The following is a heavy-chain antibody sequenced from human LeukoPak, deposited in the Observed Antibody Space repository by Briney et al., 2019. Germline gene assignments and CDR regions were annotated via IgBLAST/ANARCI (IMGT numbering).Heavy chain of an antibody. V-gene: IGHV4-34*01. CDR3: ARFFDWSFDY. CDR1: GGSFSGYY. Sequence: SETLSLTCAVYGGSFSGYYWGWIRQPPGKGLEWIGEINHSGSTNYNPSLKSRVTISVDTSKNQFSLKLSSVTAADTAVYYCARFFDWSFDYWGQGTLVTVSS. J-gene: IGHJ4*02. CDR2: INHSGST. D-gene: IGHD3-9*01.